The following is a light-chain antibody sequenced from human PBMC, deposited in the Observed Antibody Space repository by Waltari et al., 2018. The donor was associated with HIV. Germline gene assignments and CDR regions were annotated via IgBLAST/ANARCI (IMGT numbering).Light chain of an antibody. CDR1: NSNIGTHD. CDR2: NTN. J-gene: IGLJ2*01. CDR3: QSSDNTLSGSV. V-gene: IGLV1-40*01. Sequence: QSVLTQPPSVSGAPGQRVTLSCTGDNSNIGTHDVHWYQQFPGTAPQLLIYNTNNRPSGVPDRFPGSKSGTAASLAITGLQAEDEADYYGQSSDNTLSGSVFGGGTKLTVL.